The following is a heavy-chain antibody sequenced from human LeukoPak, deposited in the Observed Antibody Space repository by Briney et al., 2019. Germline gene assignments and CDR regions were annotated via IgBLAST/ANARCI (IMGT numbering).Heavy chain of an antibody. CDR2: IYDSGST. J-gene: IGHJ4*02. CDR3: ARDRRTYYDFWSGYFGY. CDR1: GGSIRSSYYY. Sequence: SETLSLTCTVSGGSIRSSYYYWGWIRQPPGKGLEWIGSIYDSGSTYYNPSLKSRVTISVDTSKNQFSLKLSSVTAADTAVYYCARDRRTYYDFWSGYFGYWGQGTLVTVSS. V-gene: IGHV4-39*07. D-gene: IGHD3-3*01.